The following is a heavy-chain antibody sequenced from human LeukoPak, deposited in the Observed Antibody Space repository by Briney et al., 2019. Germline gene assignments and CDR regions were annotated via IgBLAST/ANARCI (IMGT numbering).Heavy chain of an antibody. V-gene: IGHV3-20*04. Sequence: GGSLRLSCAASGFTFSSYAMSWVRQAPGKGLEWVSGINWNGGSTGYADSVKGRFTISRDNAKNSLYLQMNSLRAEDTALYYCARAVPAAMGWYFDYWGQGTLVTVSS. CDR1: GFTFSSYA. D-gene: IGHD2-2*01. CDR3: ARAVPAAMGWYFDY. J-gene: IGHJ4*02. CDR2: INWNGGST.